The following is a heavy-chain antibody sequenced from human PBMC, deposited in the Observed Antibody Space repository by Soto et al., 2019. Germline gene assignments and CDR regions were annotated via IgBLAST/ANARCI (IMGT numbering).Heavy chain of an antibody. CDR2: IYYSGIT. J-gene: IGHJ5*01. D-gene: IGHD3-3*01. Sequence: ASETLSLTCTVSGGSIGSSGFYWGWIRQPPGKGLEWIGSIYYSGITYYHSSLKSRLTISVDTSKNQFSLKLSSVTAADTALYYCARHKVSLTIFAVITDNWFDSWGQGTLVTVSS. V-gene: IGHV4-39*01. CDR1: GGSIGSSGFY. CDR3: ARHKVSLTIFAVITDNWFDS.